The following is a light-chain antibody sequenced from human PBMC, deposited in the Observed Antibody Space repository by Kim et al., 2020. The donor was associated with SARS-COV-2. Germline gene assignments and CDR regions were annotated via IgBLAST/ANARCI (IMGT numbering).Light chain of an antibody. J-gene: IGLJ2*01. V-gene: IGLV3-21*04. CDR2: YES. CDR1: NMESTS. Sequence: AQGKAARITYGGNNMESTSVHWYQPKPGQAPVLVIYYESDRPSGIPERFSGSNSGNTATLTISRVEAGDEADYYCQVWDSSSHRHVFGGGTQLTVL. CDR3: QVWDSSSHRHV.